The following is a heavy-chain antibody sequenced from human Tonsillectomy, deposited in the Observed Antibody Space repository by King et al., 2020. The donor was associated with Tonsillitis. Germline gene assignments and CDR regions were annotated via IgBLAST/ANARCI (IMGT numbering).Heavy chain of an antibody. D-gene: IGHD3/OR15-3a*01. CDR2: IYYSGST. CDR1: GGSINSYY. CDR3: ARHGTGYEKAVRQFDY. Sequence: VQLQESGPGLVKPSETLSLTCTVSGGSINSYYWSWIRQPPGKGLEWIGYIYYSGSTNYNPSLKSRVTISVDTSKNQFSLKLSSVTAADTAVYYCARHGTGYEKAVRQFDYWGHGTLVPVSS. V-gene: IGHV4-59*08. J-gene: IGHJ4*01.